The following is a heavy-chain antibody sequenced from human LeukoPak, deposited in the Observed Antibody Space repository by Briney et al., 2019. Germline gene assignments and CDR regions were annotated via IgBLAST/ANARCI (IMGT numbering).Heavy chain of an antibody. V-gene: IGHV3-30*18. CDR3: AKPFPTNYYDSSGYYYGGGLYRLTDY. J-gene: IGHJ4*02. CDR2: ISYDGSNK. D-gene: IGHD3-22*01. CDR1: GFTFSSYG. Sequence: GGSLRLSCAASGFTFSSYGMHWVRQAPGKGLEWVAVISYDGSNKYYADSVKGRFTISRDNSKNTLYLQMNSLRAEDTAVYYCAKPFPTNYYDSSGYYYGGGLYRLTDYWGQGTLVTVSS.